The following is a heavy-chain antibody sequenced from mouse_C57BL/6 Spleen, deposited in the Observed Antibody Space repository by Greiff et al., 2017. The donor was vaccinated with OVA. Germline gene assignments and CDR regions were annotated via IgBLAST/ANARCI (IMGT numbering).Heavy chain of an antibody. J-gene: IGHJ2*01. V-gene: IGHV5-4*03. D-gene: IGHD3-3*01. CDR3: ARGTGGFDY. CDR2: ISDGGSYT. CDR1: GFTFSSYA. Sequence: EVKVVESGGGLVKPGGSLKLSCAASGFTFSSYAMSWVRQTPEKRLEWVATISDGGSYTYYPDNVKGRFTISRDNAKNNLYLQMSHLKSEDTAMYYCARGTGGFDYWGQGTTLTVSS.